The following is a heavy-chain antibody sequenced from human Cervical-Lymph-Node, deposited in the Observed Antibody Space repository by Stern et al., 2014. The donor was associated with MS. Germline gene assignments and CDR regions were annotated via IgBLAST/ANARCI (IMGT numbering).Heavy chain of an antibody. CDR1: GGTFSTFA. V-gene: IGHV1-69*01. Sequence: QLVQSGAEVKKPGSSVKVSCKASGGTFSTFALSWVRQAPGQGLQWMGGIIPIFGTPTYAQKFQGRATITADESTSTAYLELSSLRSEDAAVYYCARVETETSHAFDIWGQGTMVTVSS. J-gene: IGHJ3*02. CDR2: IIPIFGTP. CDR3: ARVETETSHAFDI.